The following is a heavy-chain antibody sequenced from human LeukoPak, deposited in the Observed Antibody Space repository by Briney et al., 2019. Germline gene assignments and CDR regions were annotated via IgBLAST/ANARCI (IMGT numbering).Heavy chain of an antibody. CDR1: EFTFSSYA. J-gene: IGHJ3*02. D-gene: IGHD2-2*03. CDR2: ISGSGDTT. V-gene: IGHV3-23*01. CDR3: AKDDWIFSKAFDI. Sequence: GGSLRLSCAASEFTFSSYAMSWVRQAPGKGLEWVSGISGSGDTTYYADSVKGRFTISRDNSNNTLYLQMDSLGTEDTAVYYCAKDDWIFSKAFDIWGQGTMVTVSS.